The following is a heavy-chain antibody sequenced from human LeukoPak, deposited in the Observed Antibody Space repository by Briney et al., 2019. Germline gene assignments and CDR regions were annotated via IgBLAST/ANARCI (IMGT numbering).Heavy chain of an antibody. CDR1: GFIVSSYY. CDR3: ARGRPYWYFDL. J-gene: IGHJ2*01. Sequence: GGSPRLSCAATGFIVSSYYMSWVRQAPGKGLEWVSVIYSGGSTYYADSVKGRFTISRDNSKNTLYLQMNSLRAEDTAVYYCARGRPYWYFDLWGRGTLVTVSS. CDR2: IYSGGST. V-gene: IGHV3-53*01.